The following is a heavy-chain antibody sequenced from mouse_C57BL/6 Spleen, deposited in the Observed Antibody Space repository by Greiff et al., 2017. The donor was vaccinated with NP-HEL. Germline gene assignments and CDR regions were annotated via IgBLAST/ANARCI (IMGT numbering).Heavy chain of an antibody. J-gene: IGHJ3*01. CDR2: INPGSGGT. CDR1: GYAFTNYL. Sequence: QVQLQQSGAELVRPGTSVKVSCKASGYAFTNYLIEWVKQRPGQGLEWIGVINPGSGGTNYNEKFKGKATLTADKSSSTAYMQLSSLTSEDSAVYFCAREENYSNYEAWFAYWGQGTLVTVSA. D-gene: IGHD2-5*01. CDR3: AREENYSNYEAWFAY. V-gene: IGHV1-54*01.